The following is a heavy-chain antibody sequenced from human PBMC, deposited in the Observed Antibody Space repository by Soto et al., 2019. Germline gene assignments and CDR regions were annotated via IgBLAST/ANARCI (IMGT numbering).Heavy chain of an antibody. CDR1: GFTFSSYA. CDR3: ARDRSTVSTWEYFQH. J-gene: IGHJ1*01. V-gene: IGHV3-30-3*01. Sequence: QVQLVESGGGVVQPGRSLRLSCAASGFTFSSYAMHWVRQAPGKGLEWVAVISYDGSNKYYADSVKGRFTISRDNSKNTLYLQMNSLRAEDTAVYYCARDRSTVSTWEYFQHWGQCTLVTVSS. D-gene: IGHD4-17*01. CDR2: ISYDGSNK.